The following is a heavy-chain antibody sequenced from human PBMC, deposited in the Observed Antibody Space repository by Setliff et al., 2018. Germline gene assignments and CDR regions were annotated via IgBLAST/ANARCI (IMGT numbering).Heavy chain of an antibody. CDR1: GSSTTSSNW. J-gene: IGHJ5*02. Sequence: SETLSLTCGVSGSSTTSSNWWSWVRQAPGKGLEWVGQIFHSGSTHFNPSLKSRLTMSVDQSKNQFSLRLRSVTAADTAVYYCARLESLGDLSLYGLWFDPWGQGTLVTSPQ. D-gene: IGHD3-16*02. CDR3: ARLESLGDLSLYGLWFDP. V-gene: IGHV4-4*02. CDR2: IFHSGST.